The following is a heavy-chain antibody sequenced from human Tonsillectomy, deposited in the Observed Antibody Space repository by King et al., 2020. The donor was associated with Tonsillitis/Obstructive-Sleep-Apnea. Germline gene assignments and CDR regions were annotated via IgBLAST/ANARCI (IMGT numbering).Heavy chain of an antibody. Sequence: VQLVESGGGVVQPGRSLRLSCAASGFTFSSYAIHWVRQAPGKGLEWVAVISYDGSNKYYADSVKGRFTISRDNSKNTLDLQMNSLSVEDTAVYYCAREGIYDSSGYADAFDIWGQGTMVTVSS. J-gene: IGHJ3*02. CDR3: AREGIYDSSGYADAFDI. CDR2: ISYDGSNK. CDR1: GFTFSSYA. V-gene: IGHV3-30*04. D-gene: IGHD3-22*01.